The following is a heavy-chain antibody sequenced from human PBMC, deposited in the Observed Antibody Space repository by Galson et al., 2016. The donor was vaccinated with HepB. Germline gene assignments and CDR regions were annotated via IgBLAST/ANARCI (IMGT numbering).Heavy chain of an antibody. Sequence: SLRLSCAASGFTISRYAMSWVRQAPGMGLEWVAAINNGGNSYYDHSVRGRFTVSRSDSENMFFLQMNSLRPEDAATYFCAKDHPSGGWPTFESWGQGTLVAVSS. D-gene: IGHD6-19*01. V-gene: IGHV3-23*01. CDR2: INNGGNS. CDR3: AKDHPSGGWPTFES. J-gene: IGHJ4*02. CDR1: GFTISRYA.